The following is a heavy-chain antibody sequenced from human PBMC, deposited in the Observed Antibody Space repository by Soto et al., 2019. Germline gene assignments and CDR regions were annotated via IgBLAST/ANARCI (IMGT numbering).Heavy chain of an antibody. CDR1: GFTFSTYA. CDR2: ISGDGRST. Sequence: EEQLLESGGGLVQPGESLRLSCAASGFTFSTYAMSWVRQAPGKAPEWVSSISGDGRSTYYADSVKGRFTISRDNSRSTLSLQMNSLRAEDSAVYYCAKNVGFDPWGKGTLVTVSS. J-gene: IGHJ5*02. CDR3: AKNVGFDP. V-gene: IGHV3-23*01.